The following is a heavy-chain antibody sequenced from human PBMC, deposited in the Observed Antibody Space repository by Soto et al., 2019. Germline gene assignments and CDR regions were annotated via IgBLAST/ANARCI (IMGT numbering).Heavy chain of an antibody. J-gene: IGHJ6*02. CDR1: GYTFTGYY. Sequence: GASVKVSCKASGYTFTGYYMHWVRQAPGQGLEWMGWINPNSGGTNYAQKFQGRVTMTRDTSTSTAYMELSRLRSDDTAVYYCARGVGSSGWYPPTLYYYYYGMDVWGQGTTVTVSS. CDR3: ARGVGSSGWYPPTLYYYYYGMDV. D-gene: IGHD6-19*01. CDR2: INPNSGGT. V-gene: IGHV1-2*02.